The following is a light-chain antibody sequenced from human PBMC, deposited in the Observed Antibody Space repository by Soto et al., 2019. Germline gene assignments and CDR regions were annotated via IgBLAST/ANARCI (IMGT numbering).Light chain of an antibody. CDR1: QSVSSSY. J-gene: IGKJ1*01. V-gene: IGKV3-20*01. CDR3: QQYGRET. CDR2: GAS. Sequence: TPSPATLHETKGVGATLSCRASQSVSSSYLAWYHQKPGQAPRLLIYGASSRATGIPDRFSGSGSGTDFTLTISRLEPEDFAVYYCQQYGRETFGQGTKVDI.